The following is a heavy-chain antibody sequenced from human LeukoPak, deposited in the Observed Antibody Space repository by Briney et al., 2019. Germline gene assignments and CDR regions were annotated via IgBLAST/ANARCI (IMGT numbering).Heavy chain of an antibody. J-gene: IGHJ3*02. CDR1: GLTFNSYW. CDR3: ARAKSGAFDI. V-gene: IGHV3-74*01. Sequence: PGGSLRLSCAASGLTFNSYWMHWVRQAPGKGLVWVSRINSDGSSTSYADSVKGRFTISRDNAKNTLYLQMNSLRAEDTAVYYCARAKSGAFDIWGQGTMVIVPS. CDR2: INSDGSST.